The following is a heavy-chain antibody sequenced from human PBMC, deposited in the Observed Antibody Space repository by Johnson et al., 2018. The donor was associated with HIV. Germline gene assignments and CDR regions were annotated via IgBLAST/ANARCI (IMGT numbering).Heavy chain of an antibody. V-gene: IGHV3-30*18. D-gene: IGHD6-19*01. CDR3: AKGTSRGWADAFDV. CDR2: ISYDGSNK. Sequence: QVQLMESGGGVVHPGRSLRVSCAASGFTFSDHAIHWVRQAPGKGLEWVAVISYDGSNKYYADSVKGRFTISRDNSKNTLYLQMNSLRAEDTAVYYCAKGTSRGWADAFDVWGQGTMVTVSS. J-gene: IGHJ3*01. CDR1: GFTFSDHA.